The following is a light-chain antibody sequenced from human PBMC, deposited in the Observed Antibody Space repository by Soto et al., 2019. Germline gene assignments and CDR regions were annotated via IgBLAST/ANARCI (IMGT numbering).Light chain of an antibody. Sequence: DIQMTQSPSSLSASVGDRVTITCRASQSISSYLNWYQQKPGKAPKLLIYAASSWQSGVPSRFSGSGSGTDFPLTISRLQPEDFATYYCQQSYSTPRTFGQGTKVEIK. CDR3: QQSYSTPRT. CDR1: QSISSY. J-gene: IGKJ1*01. V-gene: IGKV1-39*01. CDR2: AAS.